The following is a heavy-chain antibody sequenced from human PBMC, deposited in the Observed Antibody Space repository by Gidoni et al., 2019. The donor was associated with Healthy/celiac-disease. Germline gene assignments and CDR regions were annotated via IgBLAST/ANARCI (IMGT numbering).Heavy chain of an antibody. CDR3: AKDLGRFLEWLLQDWFDP. Sequence: QVQLVDSGGRVVHPGRSLRLPCAASGFTFSSCALHWVRQAPGKGLEWVAVRSDDGSNKYYADAVKGRFTISRDKSKNTLYLQMNSLRAEDTAVYYGAKDLGRFLEWLLQDWFDPWGQGTLVTVSS. V-gene: IGHV3-30*18. J-gene: IGHJ5*02. CDR2: RSDDGSNK. CDR1: GFTFSSCA. D-gene: IGHD3-3*01.